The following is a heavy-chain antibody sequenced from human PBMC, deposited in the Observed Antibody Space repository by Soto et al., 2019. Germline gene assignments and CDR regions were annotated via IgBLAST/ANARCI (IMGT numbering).Heavy chain of an antibody. Sequence: EVQLVESGGGLVQPGRSLRLSCAASGFSFDDYAMHWVRQAPGKGLEWVSGISWNSENIGYADSVKGRFTIARDNAKNYLYMQMNSLRGEDTAFYYCANDVGTTGGTTVDYCGQGILVTVSS. CDR3: ANDVGTTGGTTVDY. D-gene: IGHD1-1*01. CDR2: ISWNSENI. CDR1: GFSFDDYA. V-gene: IGHV3-9*01. J-gene: IGHJ4*02.